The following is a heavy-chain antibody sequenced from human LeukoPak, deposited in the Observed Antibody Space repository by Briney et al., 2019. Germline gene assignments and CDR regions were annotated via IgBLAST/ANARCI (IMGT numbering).Heavy chain of an antibody. CDR1: GYTFTTHW. D-gene: IGHD3-10*01. CDR2: IYPGNSET. CDR3: ARLLDGSGSYFLMDV. J-gene: IGHJ6*02. V-gene: IGHV5-51*01. Sequence: GESLKISCKGSGYTFTTHWIGWVRQMPGKGLEWMAMIYPGNSETKYRPSFQGQVIISADKSINTAYLQWRSLKASDTAMYYCARLLDGSGSYFLMDVWGQGTTVTVSS.